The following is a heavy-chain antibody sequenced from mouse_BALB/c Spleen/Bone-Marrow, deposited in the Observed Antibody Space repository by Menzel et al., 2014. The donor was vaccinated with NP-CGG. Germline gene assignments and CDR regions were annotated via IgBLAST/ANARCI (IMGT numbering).Heavy chain of an antibody. CDR3: ARGGYYFDY. V-gene: IGHV5-12-2*01. J-gene: IGHJ2*01. CDR1: GFTLSSYT. CDR2: ISNGGGST. Sequence: EVMLVESGGGLVQPGGSLKLSCAASGFTLSSYTMSWVRQTPEKRLEWVAYISNGGGSTYYPDTVKGRFTISRDNAKNTRYLQMSSLKSEDTAMYYCARGGYYFDYWGQGTTLTVSS.